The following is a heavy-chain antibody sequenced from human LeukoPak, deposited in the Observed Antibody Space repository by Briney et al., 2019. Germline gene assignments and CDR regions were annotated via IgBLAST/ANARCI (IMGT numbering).Heavy chain of an antibody. CDR1: GYTFTGYY. Sequence: GASVKVSCKASGYTFTGYYMHWVRQAPGQGLEWMGWISVYNGNTNYVQKFQGRIIMTTDTSTSTAYMELRNLRSDDTAVYYCARVQPHRIHYDNSDYPTRNDYWGQGTLVTVSS. CDR2: ISVYNGNT. J-gene: IGHJ4*02. CDR3: ARVQPHRIHYDNSDYPTRNDY. D-gene: IGHD3-22*01. V-gene: IGHV1-18*04.